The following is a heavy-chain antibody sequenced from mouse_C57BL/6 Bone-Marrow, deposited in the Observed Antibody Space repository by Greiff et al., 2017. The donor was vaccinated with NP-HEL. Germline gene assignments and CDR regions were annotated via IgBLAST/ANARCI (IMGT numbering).Heavy chain of an antibody. D-gene: IGHD1-1*01. CDR1: GYTFTSYW. Sequence: QVQLQQPGAELVKPGASVKVSCKASGYTFTSYWMHWVKQRPGQGLEWIGRIHPSDSDTNYNQKFKGKATLTVDKSSSAAYMQLSSLTSVDSAVYYCAIIAYVDPCYFDYWGQGTTLTVSS. J-gene: IGHJ2*01. V-gene: IGHV1-74*01. CDR3: AIIAYVDPCYFDY. CDR2: IHPSDSDT.